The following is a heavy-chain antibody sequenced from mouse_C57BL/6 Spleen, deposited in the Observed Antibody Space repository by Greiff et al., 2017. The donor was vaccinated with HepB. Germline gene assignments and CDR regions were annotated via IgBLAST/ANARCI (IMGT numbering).Heavy chain of an antibody. CDR2: IWSDGST. J-gene: IGHJ4*01. V-gene: IGHV2-6*03. Sequence: VQRVESGPGLVAPSQSLSITCTVSGFSLTSYGVHWVRQPPGKGLEWLVVIWSDGSTTYNSALKSRLSISKDNSKSQVFLKMNSLQTDDTAMYYCARTYYDYDGYAMDYWGQGTSVTVSS. CDR3: ARTYYDYDGYAMDY. D-gene: IGHD2-4*01. CDR1: GFSLTSYG.